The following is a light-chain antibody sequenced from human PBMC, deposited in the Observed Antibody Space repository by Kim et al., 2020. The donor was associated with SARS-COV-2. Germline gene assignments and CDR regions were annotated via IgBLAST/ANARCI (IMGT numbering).Light chain of an antibody. Sequence: GQRVTISCSGSSSNIGSNTVNWYQQLPGAAPKLLIYSDNQRPSGVPDRISGSKSGTSASLAISGLQSEDEADYYCAAWDDSLDGVVFGGGTKLTVL. CDR1: SSNIGSNT. V-gene: IGLV1-44*01. CDR3: AAWDDSLDGVV. J-gene: IGLJ2*01. CDR2: SDN.